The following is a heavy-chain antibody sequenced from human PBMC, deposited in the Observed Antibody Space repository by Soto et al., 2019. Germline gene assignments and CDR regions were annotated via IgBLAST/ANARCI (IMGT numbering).Heavy chain of an antibody. D-gene: IGHD2-2*03. CDR2: ISWNSDTI. V-gene: IGHV3-9*01. CDR1: GFTFHDYA. Sequence: EVQLVESGGGLVQPGRSLRLSCAASGFTFHDYAMHWVRQTPGKGLEWVSGISWNSDTIVYADYVRGRFTISRDNAKNSIYLHMTSLRAEDTALYYCAKSFFGYCDNNRCAGSFDIWGQGTTVTVSS. CDR3: AKSFFGYCDNNRCAGSFDI. J-gene: IGHJ3*02.